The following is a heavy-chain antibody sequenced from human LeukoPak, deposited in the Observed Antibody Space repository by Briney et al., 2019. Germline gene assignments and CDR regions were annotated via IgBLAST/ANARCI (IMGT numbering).Heavy chain of an antibody. CDR2: ISSSSSYI. V-gene: IGHV3-21*01. Sequence: GGSLRLSCAASGFTFSSYSMNWVRQAPGKGLEWVSSISSSSSYIYYADSVKGRFTISRDNAENSLYLQMNSLRAEDTAVYYCARDMIAVAEGAFDIWGQGTMVTVSS. CDR3: ARDMIAVAEGAFDI. CDR1: GFTFSSYS. D-gene: IGHD6-19*01. J-gene: IGHJ3*02.